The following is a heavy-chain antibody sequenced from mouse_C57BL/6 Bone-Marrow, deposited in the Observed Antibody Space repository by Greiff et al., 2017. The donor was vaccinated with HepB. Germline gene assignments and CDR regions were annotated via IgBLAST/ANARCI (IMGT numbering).Heavy chain of an antibody. CDR3: ARGDFYYYGSSYSDWYFDV. CDR2: INPNNGGT. V-gene: IGHV1-18*01. Sequence: EVQLQQSGPELVKPGASVKIPCKASGYTFTDYNMDWVKQSHGKSLEWIGDINPNNGGTIYNQKFKGKATLTVDKSSSTAYMELRSLTSEDTAVYYCARGDFYYYGSSYSDWYFDVWGTGTTVTVSS. D-gene: IGHD1-1*01. J-gene: IGHJ1*03. CDR1: GYTFTDYN.